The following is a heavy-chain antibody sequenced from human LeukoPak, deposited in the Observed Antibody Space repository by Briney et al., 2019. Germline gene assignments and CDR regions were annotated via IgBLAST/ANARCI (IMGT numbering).Heavy chain of an antibody. CDR2: INPNSGDT. D-gene: IGHD2-2*01. Sequence: ASVKVPCKASGYTFTGYYMHWVRQAPGQGLEWMGWINPNSGDTNYAQKFQGRVTMTRDTSISTAYMELSRLRSDDTAVYYCARDRDQGFSIWGQGTLVTVSS. J-gene: IGHJ4*02. CDR1: GYTFTGYY. V-gene: IGHV1-2*02. CDR3: ARDRDQGFSI.